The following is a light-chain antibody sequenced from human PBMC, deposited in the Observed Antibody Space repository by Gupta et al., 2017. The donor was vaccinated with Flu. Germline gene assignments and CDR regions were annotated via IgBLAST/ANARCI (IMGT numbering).Light chain of an antibody. CDR3: QQYGSSPWT. Sequence: EMVLTQSQGTLPFSPGERATLSCRASQSVSSSYLAWYQQKPGQAPRLLIYGASSRATGIPDRFSGSGSGTDFTLTISRLEPEDFAVYYCQQYGSSPWTFGQGTKVEIK. J-gene: IGKJ1*01. V-gene: IGKV3-20*01. CDR2: GAS. CDR1: QSVSSSY.